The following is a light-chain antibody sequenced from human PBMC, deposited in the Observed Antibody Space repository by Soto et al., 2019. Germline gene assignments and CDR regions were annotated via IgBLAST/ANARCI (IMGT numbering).Light chain of an antibody. J-gene: IGKJ3*01. V-gene: IGKV1-16*01. CDR3: QQYDEYPFT. CDR2: GAS. Sequence: DIQMTQSPTSLSASVGDRVTITCRASQGVSNYVAWFQQKPGKAPKSLIYGASSLQSGVPSRFSGSISGADFTFTISSLQSEDFATYFCQQYDEYPFTFGPGTTVDLK. CDR1: QGVSNY.